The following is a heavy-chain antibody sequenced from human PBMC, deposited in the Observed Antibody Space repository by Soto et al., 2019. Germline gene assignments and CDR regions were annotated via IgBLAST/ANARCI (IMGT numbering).Heavy chain of an antibody. J-gene: IGHJ4*02. D-gene: IGHD5-12*01. V-gene: IGHV4-31*03. Sequence: SETLSLTCTVSGGSISSGGYYWCWIRQHPGKGLEWIGYIYYSGSTYYNPSLKSRVTISVDTSKNQFSLKLSSVTAADTAVYYCARSIVATITPYYFDYWGQGTLVTVPS. CDR1: GGSISSGGYY. CDR3: ARSIVATITPYYFDY. CDR2: IYYSGST.